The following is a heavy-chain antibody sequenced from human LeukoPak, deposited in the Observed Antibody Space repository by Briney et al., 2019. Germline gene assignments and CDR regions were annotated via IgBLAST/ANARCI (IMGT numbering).Heavy chain of an antibody. CDR3: ARDGSQKQWLAYFDY. CDR1: GGSISSYY. D-gene: IGHD6-19*01. J-gene: IGHJ4*02. CDR2: IYTSGST. Sequence: KPSETLSLTCTVSGGSISSYYWSWIRQPAGKGLEWIGRIYTSGSTNYNPSLKSRATMSVDTSKNQFSLKLSSVTAADTAVYYCARDGSQKQWLAYFDYCGQGTLVTVSS. V-gene: IGHV4-4*07.